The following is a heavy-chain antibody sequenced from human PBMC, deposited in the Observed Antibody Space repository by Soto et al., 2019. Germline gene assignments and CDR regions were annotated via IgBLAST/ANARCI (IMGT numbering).Heavy chain of an antibody. CDR2: ISTDGSST. V-gene: IGHV3-74*01. CDR3: VRVPPSSSWYVPNFDY. Sequence: PGGSLRLSCAATGFTFSTYWMHLVRQGPGKGLVWVSRISTDGSSTTYADSVKGRFTISRDNAKNTLYLQMNSLRVDDTAVYYCVRVPPSSSWYVPNFDYWGQGTLVTVSS. J-gene: IGHJ4*02. D-gene: IGHD6-13*01. CDR1: GFTFSTYW.